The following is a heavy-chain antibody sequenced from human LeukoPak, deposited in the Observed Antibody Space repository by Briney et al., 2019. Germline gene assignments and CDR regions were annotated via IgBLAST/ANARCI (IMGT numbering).Heavy chain of an antibody. Sequence: GGSLRLSCAASGFTFDDYAMHWVRQAPGKGLEWVSGISWNSGSIGHADSVKGRFTISRDNAKNSLYLQMNSLRAEDMALYYCAKESIPSSSAFDIWGQGTMVTVSS. CDR1: GFTFDDYA. J-gene: IGHJ3*02. V-gene: IGHV3-9*03. D-gene: IGHD6-13*01. CDR3: AKESIPSSSAFDI. CDR2: ISWNSGSI.